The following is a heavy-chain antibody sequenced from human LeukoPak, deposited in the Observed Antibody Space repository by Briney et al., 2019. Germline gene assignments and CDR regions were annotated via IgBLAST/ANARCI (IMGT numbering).Heavy chain of an antibody. CDR1: GYSFFNSG. CDR2: VSTYTGNT. J-gene: IGHJ5*02. Sequence: ASVKVSCKASGYSFFNSGITWVRQAPGQGPEWIGWVSTYTGNTNYAEKVQGRITMTTDTSTNTAYMELRSIKSDDTAVYYCGRDEDIPTYPNWIDTWGQGTLLTVSS. D-gene: IGHD2-2*03. V-gene: IGHV1-18*01. CDR3: GRDEDIPTYPNWIDT.